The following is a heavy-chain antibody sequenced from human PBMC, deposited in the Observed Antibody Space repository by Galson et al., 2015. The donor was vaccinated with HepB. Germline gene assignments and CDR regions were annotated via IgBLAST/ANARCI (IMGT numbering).Heavy chain of an antibody. J-gene: IGHJ4*02. CDR3: ATYQQSPRGVDY. D-gene: IGHD3-16*01. CDR2: IDGRSSNI. V-gene: IGHV3-23*01. CDR1: GFAFSNYA. Sequence: SLRLSCAASGFAFSNYAMKWVRQAPGKGLEWISVIDGRSSNIHYADSVKGRFTVSRDNSQNTLYLQMNSLSAEDTALYFCATYQQSPRGVDYWGQGTLVTVSS.